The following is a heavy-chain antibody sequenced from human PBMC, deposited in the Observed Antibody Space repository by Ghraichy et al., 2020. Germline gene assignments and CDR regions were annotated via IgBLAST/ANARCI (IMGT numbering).Heavy chain of an antibody. D-gene: IGHD6-19*01. J-gene: IGHJ4*02. CDR3: ARGGGWLVQYMDY. CDR2: IWYDGSNK. CDR1: GFTFSSYG. V-gene: IGHV3-33*01. Sequence: GGSLRLSCAASGFTFSSYGMHWVRQAPGKGLEWVAVIWYDGSNKYYADSVKGRFTISRDNSKNTLYLQMNSLRAEDTAVYYCARGGGWLVQYMDYWGQGTLVTVSS.